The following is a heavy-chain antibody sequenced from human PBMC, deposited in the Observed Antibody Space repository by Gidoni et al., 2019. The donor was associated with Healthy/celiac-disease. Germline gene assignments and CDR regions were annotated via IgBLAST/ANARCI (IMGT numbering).Heavy chain of an antibody. J-gene: IGHJ6*02. Sequence: QVQLVESGGGVVQPGRSLRLSCAASGFTFSSYGMHWVRQAPGKGLEGVAVIWYDGSNKYYADSVKGRFTISRDNSKNTLYLQMNSLRAEDTAVYYCARALGITIFGVVPPPKYGMDVWGQGTTVTVSS. D-gene: IGHD3-3*01. CDR2: IWYDGSNK. V-gene: IGHV3-33*01. CDR3: ARALGITIFGVVPPPKYGMDV. CDR1: GFTFSSYG.